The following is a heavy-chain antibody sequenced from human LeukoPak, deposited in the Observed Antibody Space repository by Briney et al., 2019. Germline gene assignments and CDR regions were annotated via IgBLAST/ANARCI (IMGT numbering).Heavy chain of an antibody. D-gene: IGHD3-3*01. CDR2: IIPIFGTA. CDR3: AILPRSIFGVVINLDY. Sequence: SVEVSCKASGGTFSTYAISWMRQAPGQGLEWMGGIIPIFGTANYAQKFQGRATITADESTRTTYMELNSLRSEDTAVYYCAILPRSIFGVVINLDYWGQGTLVTVSS. CDR1: GGTFSTYA. V-gene: IGHV1-69*13. J-gene: IGHJ4*02.